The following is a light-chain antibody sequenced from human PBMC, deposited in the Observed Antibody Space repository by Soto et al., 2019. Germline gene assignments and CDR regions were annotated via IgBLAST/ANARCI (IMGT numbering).Light chain of an antibody. Sequence: AIQLTQSPSSLSASVGDRVTITCRVSQDISRALVWYQQKPGRAPRLLIYDASTLESGVPSRFSGSGSGTDFILTLSSLQPEDFATYYCQQSYSCRCTFGPGTKVDLK. CDR2: DAS. CDR1: QDISRA. J-gene: IGKJ3*01. V-gene: IGKV1-13*02. CDR3: QQSYSCRCT.